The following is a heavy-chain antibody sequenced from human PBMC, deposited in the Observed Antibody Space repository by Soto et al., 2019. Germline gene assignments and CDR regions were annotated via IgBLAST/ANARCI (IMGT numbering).Heavy chain of an antibody. CDR1: GFDFSDYA. V-gene: IGHV3-23*01. CDR2: ISGSGGVT. J-gene: IGHJ3*02. Sequence: EVQLLESGGGLVQPGGSLRLSCTASGFDFSDYAVTWVRQAPGKGLEWVAGISGSGGVTKYADSVKGRFTISRDNFRTTLYLQMNSLSAGETAVYFGAKDPNGDYLGAFDSWGQGTMVTVSS. CDR3: AKDPNGDYLGAFDS. D-gene: IGHD4-17*01.